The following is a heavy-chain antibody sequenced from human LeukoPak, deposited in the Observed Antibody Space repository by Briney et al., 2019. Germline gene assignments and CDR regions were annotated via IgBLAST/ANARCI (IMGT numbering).Heavy chain of an antibody. CDR1: GGSISSSSYY. J-gene: IGHJ6*03. V-gene: IGHV4-39*07. Sequence: SETLSLTCTVSGGSISSSSYYWGWIRQPPGKGLEWIGSIYYSGSTYYNPSLKSRVTISVDTSKNQFSLKLSSVTAADTAVYYCARGIHDYSNPWYYYYYMDVWGKGTTVTVSS. CDR3: ARGIHDYSNPWYYYYYMDV. CDR2: IYYSGST. D-gene: IGHD4-11*01.